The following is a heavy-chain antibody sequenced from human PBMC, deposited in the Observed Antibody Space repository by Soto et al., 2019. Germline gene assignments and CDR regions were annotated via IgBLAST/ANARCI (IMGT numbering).Heavy chain of an antibody. CDR1: GYSFTSYW. CDR3: ARRYGSGSDNPYYYYYMDV. D-gene: IGHD3-10*01. V-gene: IGHV5-51*01. Sequence: PGESLKISCKGSGYSFTSYWIGWVRQMPGKGLEWMGIIYPGDSDTRYSPSFQGQVTISADKPISTAYLQWSSLKASDTAMYYCARRYGSGSDNPYYYYYMDVWGKGTTVTVSS. J-gene: IGHJ6*03. CDR2: IYPGDSDT.